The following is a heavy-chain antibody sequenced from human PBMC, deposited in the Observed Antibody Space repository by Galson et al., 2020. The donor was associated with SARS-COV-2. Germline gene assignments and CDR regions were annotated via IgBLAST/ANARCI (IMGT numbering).Heavy chain of an antibody. D-gene: IGHD5-18*01. CDR1: GFTFSSYG. CDR3: AKLYSAQYYFDY. V-gene: IGHV3-30*18. Sequence: GGSLRLSCAASGFTFSSYGMHWVRQAPGKGLEWVAVISYDGSNKYYADSVKGRFTISRDNSKNTLYLQMNSLRAEDTAVYYCAKLYSAQYYFDYWGQGTLVTVSS. J-gene: IGHJ4*02. CDR2: ISYDGSNK.